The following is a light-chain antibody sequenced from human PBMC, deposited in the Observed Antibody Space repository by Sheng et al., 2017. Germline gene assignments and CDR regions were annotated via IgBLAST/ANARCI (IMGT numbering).Light chain of an antibody. Sequence: DIQMTQSPSTLSASVGDRVTITCRASQSVSSWLAWYQQKPGKAPKILIYKASSLESGVPSRFSGSGSGTEFTLTINSLQPDDFATYYCQQYDAYSLTWTFGQGTKVEIK. V-gene: IGKV1-5*03. J-gene: IGKJ1*01. CDR2: KAS. CDR3: QQYDAYSLTWT. CDR1: QSVSSW.